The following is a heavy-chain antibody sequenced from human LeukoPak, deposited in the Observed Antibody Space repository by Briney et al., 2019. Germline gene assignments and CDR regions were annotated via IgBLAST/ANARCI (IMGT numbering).Heavy chain of an antibody. CDR1: GFTFSDYY. Sequence: GGSLRLSCAASGFTFSDYYMNWIRQAPGKGLEWVSYISSSGTTTYYADSVKGRFTISRDNAKNSLYLQMNSLRAEDTAVYYCAREGFSYGMLDYWGQGTLVTVSS. CDR2: ISSSGTTT. D-gene: IGHD5-18*01. J-gene: IGHJ4*02. CDR3: AREGFSYGMLDY. V-gene: IGHV3-11*04.